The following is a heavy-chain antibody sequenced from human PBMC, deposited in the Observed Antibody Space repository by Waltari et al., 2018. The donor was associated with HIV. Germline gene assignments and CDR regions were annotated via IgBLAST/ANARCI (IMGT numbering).Heavy chain of an antibody. D-gene: IGHD2-21*02. CDR2: IWCEGSNK. V-gene: IGHV3-33*01. CDR3: AGDKNGGDSSCYAGMDV. CDR1: GFTSSNYG. J-gene: IGHJ6*02. Sequence: QVKLVESGGGAVQPGGSLRLSCVASGFTSSNYGMHWVPQSPGKGRDWVAVIWCEGSNKYYADSVKGRFPTSRGNSKYTLYRQMNSLRAADADMYYWAGDKNGGDSSCYAGMDVRGQGTPVTVSS.